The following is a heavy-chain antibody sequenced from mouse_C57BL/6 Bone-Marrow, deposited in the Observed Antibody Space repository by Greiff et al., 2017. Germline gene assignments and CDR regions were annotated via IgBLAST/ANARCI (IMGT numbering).Heavy chain of an antibody. Sequence: QVQLVESGAELARPGASVKLSCKASGYTFTSYGISWVKQRTGQGLEWIGEIYPRSGNTYYNEKFKCKATLTADKSSSTAYMELRSLTSEDSAVYFCARSGGNCYYAMDYWGQGTSVTVSS. CDR1: GYTFTSYG. CDR3: ARSGGNCYYAMDY. CDR2: IYPRSGNT. J-gene: IGHJ4*01. V-gene: IGHV1-81*01. D-gene: IGHD2-1*01.